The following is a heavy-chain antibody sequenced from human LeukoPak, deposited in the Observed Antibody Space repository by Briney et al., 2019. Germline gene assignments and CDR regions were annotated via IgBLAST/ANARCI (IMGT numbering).Heavy chain of an antibody. V-gene: IGHV3-23*01. CDR3: AKDQSRDYGSGSYFRGVFGY. J-gene: IGHJ4*02. D-gene: IGHD3-10*01. CDR2: ISYSGGST. Sequence: GGSLRLSCAASGFTFRVYAMTWVRQAPGKGLEWVSSISYSGGSTYYADSVKGRFTISRDNSKNTLYLQMNSLRVEDTAVYYCAKDQSRDYGSGSYFRGVFGYWGQGTLVPVSS. CDR1: GFTFRVYA.